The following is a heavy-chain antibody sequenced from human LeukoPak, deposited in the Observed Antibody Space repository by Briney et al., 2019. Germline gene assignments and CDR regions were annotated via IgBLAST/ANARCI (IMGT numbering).Heavy chain of an antibody. V-gene: IGHV3-21*01. J-gene: IGHJ4*02. CDR3: ARGYQRPDY. CDR1: GFTFSTYT. Sequence: GGSLRLSCAASGFTFSTYTMNWVRQAPGKGLEWVSSISSSSNIYYADSVKGRFTISRDNAMNSVYLQMNSLRVKDTAVYYCARGYQRPDYWGQGTLITVSS. CDR2: ISSSSNI. D-gene: IGHD2-2*01.